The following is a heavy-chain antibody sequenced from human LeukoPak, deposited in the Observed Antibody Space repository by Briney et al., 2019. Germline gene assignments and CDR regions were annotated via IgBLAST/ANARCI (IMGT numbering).Heavy chain of an antibody. D-gene: IGHD5-12*01. Sequence: GGSQRLSCAASGFTFSSYWMHCVRQAPGKGLVWASRINGDGSTTTYVDSVKGRFTISRDNAKNTVYLQMNSLRVDDTAVYYCAREWLRLEGYYFDYWGQGTLVTVSS. CDR3: AREWLRLEGYYFDY. J-gene: IGHJ4*02. V-gene: IGHV3-74*01. CDR1: GFTFSSYW. CDR2: INGDGSTT.